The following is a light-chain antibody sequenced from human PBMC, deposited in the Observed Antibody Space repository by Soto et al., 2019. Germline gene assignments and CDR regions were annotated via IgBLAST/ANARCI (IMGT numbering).Light chain of an antibody. CDR3: QVWDSGTVI. J-gene: IGLJ1*01. Sequence: SYELTQPLSVSVALGQTARITCGGNNIGSKNVHWYQQKPGQAPVLVIYRDSNRPSGIPERFSGSNSGNTATLTISRAQAGDEADYYCQVWDSGTVIFGTGTKLTVL. V-gene: IGLV3-9*01. CDR1: NIGSKN. CDR2: RDS.